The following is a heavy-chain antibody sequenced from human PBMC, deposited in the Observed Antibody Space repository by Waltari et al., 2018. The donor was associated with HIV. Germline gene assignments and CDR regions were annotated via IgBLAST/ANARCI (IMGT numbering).Heavy chain of an antibody. D-gene: IGHD5-12*01. CDR2: ISWNSGSL. J-gene: IGHJ4*02. Sequence: EVQLVESGGGLVQPGRSLSLSCAAFGFTFDVYGLHWVRQAPGKGLEWVSGISWNSGSLGYADSVKGRFTISRDNAKNSLYLQLNSLRAEDTAVYYCVKLKSSGYDFSYFDYWGQGTLVTVSS. CDR3: VKLKSSGYDFSYFDY. V-gene: IGHV3-9*01. CDR1: GFTFDVYG.